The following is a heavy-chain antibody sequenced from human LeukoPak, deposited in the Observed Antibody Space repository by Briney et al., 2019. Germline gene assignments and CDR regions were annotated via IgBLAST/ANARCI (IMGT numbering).Heavy chain of an antibody. D-gene: IGHD5-18*01. CDR2: INWNGGST. CDR3: AIPREGYGRDAFDI. Sequence: GGSLRLSCAASGFTFDDYGMSWVRQAPGKGLEWVSGINWNGGSTGYADSVKGRFTISRDNAKNSLYLQMNSLRAEGTALYYCAIPREGYGRDAFDIWGQGTVVTVSS. V-gene: IGHV3-20*04. CDR1: GFTFDDYG. J-gene: IGHJ3*02.